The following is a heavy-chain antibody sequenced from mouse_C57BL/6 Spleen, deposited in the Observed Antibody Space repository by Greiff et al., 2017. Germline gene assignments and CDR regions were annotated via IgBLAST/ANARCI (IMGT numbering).Heavy chain of an antibody. CDR3: ARGSSSGYNYAMDY. Sequence: VQLVESGAELVKPGASVKISCKASGYAFSSYWMNWVKQRPGKGLEWIGQIYPGDGDTNYNGKFKGKATLTADKSSSTAYMQLSSLTSEDSAVYFCARGSSSGYNYAMDYWGQGTSVTVSS. J-gene: IGHJ4*01. V-gene: IGHV1-80*01. CDR2: IYPGDGDT. CDR1: GYAFSSYW. D-gene: IGHD3-2*02.